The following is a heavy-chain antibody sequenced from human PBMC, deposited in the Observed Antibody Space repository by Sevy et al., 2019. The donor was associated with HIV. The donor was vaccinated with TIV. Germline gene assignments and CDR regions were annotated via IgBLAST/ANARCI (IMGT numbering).Heavy chain of an antibody. CDR1: GFTFSSYW. J-gene: IGHJ6*02. Sequence: GGSLRLSCAASGFTFSSYWMSWVRQAPGKGLEWVANIKQDGSEKYYVDSVKGRFTISRDNAKSSLYLQMNSLRAEDTAVYYCARDTAAPLSRYYYYGMDVWGQGTTVTVSS. CDR2: IKQDGSEK. CDR3: ARDTAAPLSRYYYYGMDV. V-gene: IGHV3-7*03. D-gene: IGHD6-6*01.